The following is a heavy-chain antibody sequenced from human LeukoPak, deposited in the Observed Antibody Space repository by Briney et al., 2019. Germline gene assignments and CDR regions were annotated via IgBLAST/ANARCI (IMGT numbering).Heavy chain of an antibody. Sequence: ASVKVSCKASGYTFTSYAMHWVRQAPGQRLEWMGWLNAGNGNTKYSQKFQGRVTITRDTSASTAYMELSSLRSEDTAVYYCARAGPYYYGSGSLGYWGQGTLVTVSS. J-gene: IGHJ4*02. CDR2: LNAGNGNT. CDR3: ARAGPYYYGSGSLGY. CDR1: GYTFTSYA. V-gene: IGHV1-3*01. D-gene: IGHD3-10*01.